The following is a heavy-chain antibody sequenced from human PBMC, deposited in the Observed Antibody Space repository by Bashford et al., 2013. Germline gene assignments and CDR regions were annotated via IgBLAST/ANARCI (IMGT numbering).Heavy chain of an antibody. Sequence: WVRQAPGQGLEWMGIINPSGGSTSYAQKFQGRVTMTRDTSTSTVYMELSSLRSEDTAVYYCARDRGYCSGGSCQNFDYWGQGTLVTVSS. D-gene: IGHD2-15*01. V-gene: IGHV1-46*01. J-gene: IGHJ4*02. CDR2: INPSGGST. CDR3: ARDRGYCSGGSCQNFDY.